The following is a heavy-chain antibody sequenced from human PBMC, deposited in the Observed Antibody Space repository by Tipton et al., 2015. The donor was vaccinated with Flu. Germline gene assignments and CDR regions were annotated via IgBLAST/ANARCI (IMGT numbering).Heavy chain of an antibody. Sequence: LRLSCAASGFTFSDYYMSWIRQAPGKGLEWVGSIYYSGSTYYNPSLKSRVTISVDTSKNQFSLKLSSVTAADTAVYYCARYCGGDCSIDPWGQGTLVTVSS. V-gene: IGHV4-59*05. CDR2: IYYSGST. CDR1: GFTFSDYY. CDR3: ARYCGGDCSIDP. D-gene: IGHD2-21*01. J-gene: IGHJ5*02.